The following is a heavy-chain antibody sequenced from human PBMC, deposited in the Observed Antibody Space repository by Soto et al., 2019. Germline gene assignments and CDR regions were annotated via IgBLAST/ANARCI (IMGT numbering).Heavy chain of an antibody. CDR3: ARASIHGSSWYFWFDP. J-gene: IGHJ5*01. CDR1: GGTFSRYA. D-gene: IGHD6-13*01. Sequence: QVQLVQSGAEVRKPGSSVKVSCKASGGTFSRYAINWVRQAPGQGLEWMGGIIPMFGTTNYEQKFKGRVTITADDSTSTVYMELNNLRSEDAAVYYCARASIHGSSWYFWFDPWGQGTLVTVSS. V-gene: IGHV1-69*01. CDR2: IIPMFGTT.